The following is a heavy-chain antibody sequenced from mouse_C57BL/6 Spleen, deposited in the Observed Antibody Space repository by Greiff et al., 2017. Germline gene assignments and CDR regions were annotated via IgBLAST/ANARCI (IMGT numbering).Heavy chain of an antibody. CDR1: GYTFTSYW. CDR3: ANLYYDYDDGYFDV. J-gene: IGHJ1*03. CDR2: IHPNSGST. Sequence: QVQLQQPGAELVKPGASVKLSCKASGYTFTSYWMHWVKQRPGQGLEWIGMIHPNSGSTNYNEKFKSKATLTVDKASSTAYMQLSSLTSEDSAVYYGANLYYDYDDGYFDVWGTGTTVTVSS. V-gene: IGHV1-64*01. D-gene: IGHD2-4*01.